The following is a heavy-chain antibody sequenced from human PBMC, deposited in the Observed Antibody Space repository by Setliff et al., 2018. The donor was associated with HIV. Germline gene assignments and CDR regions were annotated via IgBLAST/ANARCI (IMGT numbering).Heavy chain of an antibody. J-gene: IGHJ4*02. Sequence: ASVKVSCKASGDIFSRYAISWVRQAPGQGLEWMGWISAYNGNTNYAQKLQGRVTMTTDTSTSTAYMELRSLRSDDTAVYYCARGDTPMVIWGDYFDYWGQGTLVTVSS. CDR3: ARGDTPMVIWGDYFDY. CDR2: ISAYNGNT. V-gene: IGHV1-18*01. CDR1: GDIFSRYA. D-gene: IGHD5-18*01.